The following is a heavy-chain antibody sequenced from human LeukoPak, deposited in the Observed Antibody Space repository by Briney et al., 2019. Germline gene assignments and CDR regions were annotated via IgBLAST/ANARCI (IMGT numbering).Heavy chain of an antibody. Sequence: GGSLRLSCAPSGFTFTDYSMNWVRQAPGKGLEWISFISASGGMMDHADSVKGRFTISRDNAKNSVHLEMNNLKAEDTAVYHCARHMVLSPCDYWGPGTLVTVSS. CDR2: ISASGGMM. V-gene: IGHV3-48*04. D-gene: IGHD4/OR15-4a*01. CDR1: GFTFTDYS. CDR3: ARHMVLSPCDY. J-gene: IGHJ4*02.